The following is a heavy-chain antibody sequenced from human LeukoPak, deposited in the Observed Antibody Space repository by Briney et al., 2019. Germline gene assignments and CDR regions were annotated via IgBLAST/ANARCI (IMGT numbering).Heavy chain of an antibody. D-gene: IGHD3/OR15-3a*01. CDR1: GFALSKYW. Sequence: PGGSLRLSCAASGFALSKYWMHWVRQAPGKGLVWVSRIDQNGSNRNYADSVKGRFTISRDNAKNMVYLQMNSLRAEDTAVYYCARDWTETQYYFDYWGQGTLVTVSS. CDR2: IDQNGSNR. V-gene: IGHV3-74*01. J-gene: IGHJ4*02. CDR3: ARDWTETQYYFDY.